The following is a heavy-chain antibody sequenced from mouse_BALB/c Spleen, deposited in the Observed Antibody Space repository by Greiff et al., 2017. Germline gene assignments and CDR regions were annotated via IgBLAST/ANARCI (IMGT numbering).Heavy chain of an antibody. CDR3: ARHGTYAMDY. V-gene: IGHV5-6*01. J-gene: IGHJ4*01. Sequence: EVQRVESGGGLVKPGGSLKLSCAASGFTFSSYGMSWVRQTPDKRLEWVATISSGGSYTYYPDSVKGRFTISRDNAKNTLYLQMSSLKSEDTAMYYCARHGTYAMDYWGQGTSVTVSS. CDR2: ISSGGSYT. D-gene: IGHD1-1*02. CDR1: GFTFSSYG.